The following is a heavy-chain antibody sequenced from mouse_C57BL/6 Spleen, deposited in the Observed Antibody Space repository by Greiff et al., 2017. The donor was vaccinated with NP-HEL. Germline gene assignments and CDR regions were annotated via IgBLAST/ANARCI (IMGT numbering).Heavy chain of an antibody. V-gene: IGHV1-69*01. CDR3: ARWLGWAMDY. Sequence: QVQLKQPGAELVMPGASVKLSCKASGYTFTSYWMHWVKQRPGQGLEWIGELDPSDSYTNYNQKFKGKSTLTVDKSSSTAYMQLSSLTSEYSAVYYCARWLGWAMDYWGQGTSVTVSS. J-gene: IGHJ4*01. D-gene: IGHD2-2*01. CDR2: LDPSDSYT. CDR1: GYTFTSYW.